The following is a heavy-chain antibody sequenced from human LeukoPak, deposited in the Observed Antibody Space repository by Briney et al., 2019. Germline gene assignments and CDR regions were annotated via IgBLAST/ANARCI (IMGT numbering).Heavy chain of an antibody. V-gene: IGHV3-30*02. D-gene: IGHD4-17*01. J-gene: IGHJ4*02. CDR2: IRYDGTNK. Sequence: GGSLRLSCSASGFTFSIFGMHWVRQAPGKGLEWVTFIRYDGTNKYYADSVQGRFTISRDNLKSTLYLQMNSLRPEDTGVYYCAKEGPASTVTIDSWGQGTLVTVSS. CDR3: AKEGPASTVTIDS. CDR1: GFTFSIFG.